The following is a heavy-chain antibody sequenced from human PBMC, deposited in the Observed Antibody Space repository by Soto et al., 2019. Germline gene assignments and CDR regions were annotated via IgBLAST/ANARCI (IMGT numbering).Heavy chain of an antibody. Sequence: PGGSLRLSCAASGFTFSSYAMSWVRQAPGKGLEWVSAISGSGGSTYYADSVKGRFTISRDNSKNTLYLQMNSLRAEDTAVYYCANRGVRIAAASQVDYWGQGSLVTVSS. V-gene: IGHV3-23*01. CDR1: GFTFSSYA. J-gene: IGHJ4*02. CDR2: ISGSGGST. D-gene: IGHD6-13*01. CDR3: ANRGVRIAAASQVDY.